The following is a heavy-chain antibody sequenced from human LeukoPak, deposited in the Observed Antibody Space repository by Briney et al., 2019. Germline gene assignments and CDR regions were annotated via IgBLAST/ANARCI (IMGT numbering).Heavy chain of an antibody. V-gene: IGHV3-33*01. J-gene: IGHJ4*02. D-gene: IGHD5-18*01. Sequence: GRSLRLSCAASGFTFSSYGMHWVRQAPGKGLEWVAVIWYDGSNKYYADSVKGRFTISRDNSKNTLYLQKNSLRAEDTAVYYCARDPTDTAAHFDYWGQGTLVTVSS. CDR3: ARDPTDTAAHFDY. CDR2: IWYDGSNK. CDR1: GFTFSSYG.